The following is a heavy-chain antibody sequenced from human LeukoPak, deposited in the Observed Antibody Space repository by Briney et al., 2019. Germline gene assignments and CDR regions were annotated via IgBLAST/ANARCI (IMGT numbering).Heavy chain of an antibody. Sequence: PGRSLRLSCAASGFTFSSYGMPWVRQAPGKGLEWVAVISYDGSNKYYADSVKGRFTISRDNSKNTLYLQMNSLRAEDTAVYYCAKDLTVTTFAYYYYYGMDVWGKGTTVTVSS. V-gene: IGHV3-30*18. CDR2: ISYDGSNK. D-gene: IGHD4-17*01. J-gene: IGHJ6*04. CDR3: AKDLTVTTFAYYYYYGMDV. CDR1: GFTFSSYG.